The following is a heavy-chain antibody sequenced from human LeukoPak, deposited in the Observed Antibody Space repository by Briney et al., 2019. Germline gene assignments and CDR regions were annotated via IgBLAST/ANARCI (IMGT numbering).Heavy chain of an antibody. CDR3: AREGIAVQAFDY. CDR2: IWYDGSNK. Sequence: GGSLRLSCAASGFTFSSYGMHWVRQAPGKGLERVAVIWYDGSNKYYADSVKGRFTISRDNSKNTLYLQMNSLRAEDTAVYYCAREGIAVQAFDYWGQGTLVTVSS. V-gene: IGHV3-33*01. J-gene: IGHJ4*02. D-gene: IGHD6-19*01. CDR1: GFTFSSYG.